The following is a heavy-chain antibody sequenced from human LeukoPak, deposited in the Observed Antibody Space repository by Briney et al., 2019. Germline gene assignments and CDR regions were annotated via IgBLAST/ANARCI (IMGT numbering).Heavy chain of an antibody. CDR1: GGTFSSYA. D-gene: IGHD2-2*01. CDR3: AKYGDCSRTSCSHYYYYYMDV. Sequence: ASVKVSCKASGGTFSSYAISWVRQAPGQGLEWMGGIIPIFGTANYAQKFQGRVTITADESTSTAYMELSSLRSEDTAVYYCAKYGDCSRTSCSHYYYYYMDVWGKGTTVTISS. V-gene: IGHV1-69*13. J-gene: IGHJ6*03. CDR2: IIPIFGTA.